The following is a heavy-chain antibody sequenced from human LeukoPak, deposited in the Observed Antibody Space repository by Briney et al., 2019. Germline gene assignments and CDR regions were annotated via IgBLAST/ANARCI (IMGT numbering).Heavy chain of an antibody. Sequence: GGSLRLSCAASGFTFTSYAMSWVRQAPGKGLEWVSGISGSGGSTYYADSVKGRFTISRDNSKNTLYLQMNSLRVEDTAVYYCAKDDYYDSGTFGDGFDIWGQGTVVTVSS. CDR2: ISGSGGST. CDR3: AKDDYYDSGTFGDGFDI. CDR1: GFTFTSYA. J-gene: IGHJ3*02. D-gene: IGHD3-10*01. V-gene: IGHV3-23*01.